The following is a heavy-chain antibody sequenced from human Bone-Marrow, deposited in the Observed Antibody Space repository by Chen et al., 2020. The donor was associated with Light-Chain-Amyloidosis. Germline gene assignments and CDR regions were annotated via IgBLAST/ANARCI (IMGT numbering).Heavy chain of an antibody. J-gene: IGHJ6*02. Sequence: QVKLVQSGAEVKKPGASVKVSCKASDYTITGRYLHWVRQAPGQGLEWMGWINPKSGDKAYGQKFQGRVTMTRDTSINTAYMELNGLRFDDTAVYYGAGDHPTSYGDYDANYCGMDVWGQGTTVTVSS. D-gene: IGHD4-17*01. CDR1: DYTITGRY. CDR2: INPKSGDK. V-gene: IGHV1-2*02. CDR3: AGDHPTSYGDYDANYCGMDV.